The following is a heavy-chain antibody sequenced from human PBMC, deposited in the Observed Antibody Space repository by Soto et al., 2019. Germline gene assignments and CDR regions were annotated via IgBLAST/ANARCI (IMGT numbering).Heavy chain of an antibody. J-gene: IGHJ6*02. CDR3: ARDELRFLEWLGYGMDV. CDR1: GGSISSYY. CDR2: IYYSGST. V-gene: IGHV4-59*01. D-gene: IGHD3-3*01. Sequence: KPSETLSLTCTVSGGSISSYYWSWIRQPPGKGLEWIGYIYYSGSTNYNPSLKSRVTISVDTSKNQFSLKLSSVTAADTAVYYCARDELRFLEWLGYGMDVWGQGTTVTVSS.